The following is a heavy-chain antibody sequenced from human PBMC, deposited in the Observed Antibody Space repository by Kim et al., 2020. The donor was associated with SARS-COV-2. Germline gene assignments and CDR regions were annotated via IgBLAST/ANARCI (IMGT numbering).Heavy chain of an antibody. Sequence: GGSLRLSCAASGFTFSSYSMNWVRQAPGKGLEWVSSISSSSSYIYYADSVKGRFTISRDNAKNSLYLQMNSLRAEDTAVYYCARCPAGGYDSSGYYYERNNAFDIWGQGTMVTVSS. CDR2: ISSSSSYI. D-gene: IGHD3-22*01. V-gene: IGHV3-21*01. CDR3: ARCPAGGYDSSGYYYERNNAFDI. J-gene: IGHJ3*02. CDR1: GFTFSSYS.